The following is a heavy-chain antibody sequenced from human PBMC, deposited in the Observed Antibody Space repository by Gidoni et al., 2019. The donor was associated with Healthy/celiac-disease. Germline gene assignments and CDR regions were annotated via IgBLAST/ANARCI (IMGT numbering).Heavy chain of an antibody. Sequence: EVQLVQSVAKVKKPGESLKISCKGSGYSFTSYWIGWVRQLPGKGLEWMVIIYPGDSDTRYSPSFQGQVTISADKSISTAYLQWSSLKASDTAMYYCARLLNRARGGDAFDIWGQGTMVTVSS. D-gene: IGHD3-10*01. CDR1: GYSFTSYW. CDR3: ARLLNRARGGDAFDI. V-gene: IGHV5-51*01. CDR2: IYPGDSDT. J-gene: IGHJ3*02.